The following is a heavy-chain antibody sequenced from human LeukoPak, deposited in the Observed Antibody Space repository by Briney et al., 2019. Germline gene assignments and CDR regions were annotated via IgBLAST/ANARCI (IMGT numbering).Heavy chain of an antibody. V-gene: IGHV3-48*03. CDR1: GFMFSSYE. CDR3: AELGITMIGGV. Sequence: GGSLRLSCVASGFMFSSYEMNWVRQAPGKGLEWVSYISTSGTTIFNADSVKGRFTISRDNAKNSLYLQMNSLRAEDTAVYYCAELGITMIGGVWGKGTTVTISS. J-gene: IGHJ6*04. CDR2: ISTSGTTI. D-gene: IGHD3-10*02.